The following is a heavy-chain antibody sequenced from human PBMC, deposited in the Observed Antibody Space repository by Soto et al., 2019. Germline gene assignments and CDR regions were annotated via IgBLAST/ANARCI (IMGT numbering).Heavy chain of an antibody. V-gene: IGHV3-23*01. CDR2: LSASGDTT. D-gene: IGHD6-19*01. Sequence: EVQLLESGGDLVPPGGSLRLSYAVSGFTFSSFSMTWVRQAPGKGLEWVATLSASGDTTHYADSVTGRFIISRDNSKNSLYLQMNSLRAEDTAIYYCAKDRSLYSTDWYADFWGQGTLVTVSP. CDR1: GFTFSSFS. CDR3: AKDRSLYSTDWYADF. J-gene: IGHJ4*02.